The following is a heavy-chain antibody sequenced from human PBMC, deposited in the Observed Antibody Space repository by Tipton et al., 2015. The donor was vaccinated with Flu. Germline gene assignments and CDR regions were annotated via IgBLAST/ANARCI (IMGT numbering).Heavy chain of an antibody. CDR3: ARDQGPGYCSGGTCSYDY. CDR2: IYLSGST. V-gene: IGHV4-38-2*02. J-gene: IGHJ4*02. Sequence: GLVKPSETLSLICAVSNYSISSAYYWGWLRQPPGKGLEWIGSIYLSGSTYYNPSLKSRITISVDTSKNQFSLKLSSVTAADTAVYYCARDQGPGYCSGGTCSYDYWGQGSLVTVSS. CDR1: NYSISSAYY. D-gene: IGHD2-15*01.